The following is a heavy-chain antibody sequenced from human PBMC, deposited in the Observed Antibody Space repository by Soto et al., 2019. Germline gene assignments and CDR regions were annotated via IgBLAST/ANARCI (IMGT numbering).Heavy chain of an antibody. J-gene: IGHJ4*02. CDR1: GFSFNSHY. D-gene: IGHD2-21*02. CDR2: IYRDSSII. CDR3: LNGDYY. Sequence: EEQLVESGGGLVQPGGSLRLSCAASGFSFNSHYMTWVRQPPGKGLEWVSSIYRDSSIIYYADSVRGRFTISRDNAQNSLYLQMHTLSADDTAVYFCLNGDYYLGQGTLVNVSS. V-gene: IGHV3-48*01.